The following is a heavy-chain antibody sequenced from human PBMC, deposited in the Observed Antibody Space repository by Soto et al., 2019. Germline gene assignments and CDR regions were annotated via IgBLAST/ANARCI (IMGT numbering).Heavy chain of an antibody. D-gene: IGHD4-4*01. CDR2: IRSKTDGGTT. V-gene: IGHV3-15*07. CDR3: TTEPDYSNYFDY. J-gene: IGHJ4*02. Sequence: GGSLRLSCAASGFTFNNAWMNWVRQDPGKGLEWVGRIRSKTDGGTTDYAAPVKDRFTISRDDSKNTLHLQMNSLKTEDTAVYYCTTEPDYSNYFDYWGQGTLVTVSS. CDR1: GFTFNNAW.